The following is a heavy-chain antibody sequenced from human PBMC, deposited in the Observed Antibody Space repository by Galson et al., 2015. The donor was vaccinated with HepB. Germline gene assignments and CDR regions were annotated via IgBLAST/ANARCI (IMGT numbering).Heavy chain of an antibody. Sequence: SLRLSCAASGFTFSSYWMSWVRQAPGKGLEWVANIKQDGSEKYYVDSVKGRFTISRDNAKNSLYLQMNSLRAEDTAVYYCASDPYGDYVDYYYMDVWGKGTTVTVSS. CDR3: ASDPYGDYVDYYYMDV. CDR1: GFTFSSYW. J-gene: IGHJ6*03. CDR2: IKQDGSEK. V-gene: IGHV3-7*01. D-gene: IGHD4-17*01.